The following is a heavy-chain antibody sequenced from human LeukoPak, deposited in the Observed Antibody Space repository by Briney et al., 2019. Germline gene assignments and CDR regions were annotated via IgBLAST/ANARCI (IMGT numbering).Heavy chain of an antibody. V-gene: IGHV4-38-2*02. Sequence: SETLSLTCTVSGYSISSGYYWGWIRQPPGKGLEWIGSIYHSGSTYYNPSLRSRVTISVDTSKNQFSLELSSVTAADTAVYYCASRWLLPFDYWGQGTLVTVSS. CDR3: ASRWLLPFDY. CDR2: IYHSGST. CDR1: GYSISSGYY. D-gene: IGHD3-22*01. J-gene: IGHJ4*02.